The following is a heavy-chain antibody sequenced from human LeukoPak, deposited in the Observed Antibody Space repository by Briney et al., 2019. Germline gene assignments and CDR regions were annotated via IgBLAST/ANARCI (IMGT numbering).Heavy chain of an antibody. CDR3: ARHQYYYDSSGYSLDAFDI. V-gene: IGHV5-51*01. J-gene: IGHJ3*02. D-gene: IGHD3-22*01. CDR1: GYSFTSYW. CDR2: IYPGDSDT. Sequence: GESLKISCKGSGYSFTSYWIGWVRQMPGKGLELMGIIYPGDSDTRYSPSFQGQVTISADKSISTAYLQWSSLKASDTAMYYCARHQYYYDSSGYSLDAFDIWGQGTMVTVSS.